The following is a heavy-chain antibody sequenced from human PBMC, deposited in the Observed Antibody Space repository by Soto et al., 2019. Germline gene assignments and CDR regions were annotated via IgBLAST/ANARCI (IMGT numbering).Heavy chain of an antibody. CDR3: ARHTPAISISDH. Sequence: PSETLSLTCTVSGGSISSSSYYWGWIRQPPGKGLEWIGSIYYSGSTYYNPSLKSRVTISVDTSKNQFSLKLSSVTAAVTAVYYCARHTPAISISDHWGQGTLVTVSS. CDR1: GGSISSSSYY. D-gene: IGHD2-15*01. V-gene: IGHV4-39*01. J-gene: IGHJ4*02. CDR2: IYYSGST.